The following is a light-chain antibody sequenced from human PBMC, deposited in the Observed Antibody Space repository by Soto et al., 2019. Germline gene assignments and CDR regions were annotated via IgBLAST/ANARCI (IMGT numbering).Light chain of an antibody. V-gene: IGKV3-20*01. CDR3: QHYGNSPT. J-gene: IGKJ1*01. CDR2: GAS. Sequence: PGDGATLSCRASQSVSSGYLAWYQQKPGQAPRLLIYGASRRATGIPDRFSGSGSGTDFTLSISRLEPEDFAVYWCQHYGNSPTFGQGTKV. CDR1: QSVSSGY.